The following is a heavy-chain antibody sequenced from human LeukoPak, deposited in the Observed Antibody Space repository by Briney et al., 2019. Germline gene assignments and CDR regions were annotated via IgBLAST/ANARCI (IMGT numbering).Heavy chain of an antibody. J-gene: IGHJ6*03. CDR2: IYYSGST. V-gene: IGHV4-39*01. CDR3: ARQGTDRILSGWYHENYYYYYYMDV. D-gene: IGHD6-19*01. Sequence: PSETLSLTCTVSGGSISSYYWGWIRQPPGKGLEWIGSIYYSGSTYYNPSLKSRVTISVDTSKNQFSLKLSSVTAADTAVYYCARQGTDRILSGWYHENYYYYYYMDVWGKGTTVTVSS. CDR1: GGSISSYY.